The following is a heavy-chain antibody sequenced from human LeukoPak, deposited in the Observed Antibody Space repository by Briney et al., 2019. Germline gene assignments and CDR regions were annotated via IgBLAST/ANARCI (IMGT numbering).Heavy chain of an antibody. Sequence: SQTRSLTCAVSGGSISSGGYSWSWIRQPPGKGLEWIGYIYHSGSTYYNPSLKSRVTISVDRSKNQFSLKLSSVTAADTAVYYCARDRGDGYFDYWGQGTLVTVSS. D-gene: IGHD7-27*01. CDR3: ARDRGDGYFDY. V-gene: IGHV4-30-2*01. CDR1: GGSISSGGYS. CDR2: IYHSGST. J-gene: IGHJ4*02.